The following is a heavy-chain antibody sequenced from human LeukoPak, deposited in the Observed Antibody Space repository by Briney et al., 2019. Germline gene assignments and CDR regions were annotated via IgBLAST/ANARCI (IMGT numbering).Heavy chain of an antibody. D-gene: IGHD5-24*01. CDR1: GYTFTSYG. J-gene: IGHJ4*02. V-gene: IGHV1-18*01. CDR2: ISAYNGNT. CDR3: ARDRVFRWLQPALYYFDY. Sequence: ASVKVSCKASGYTFTSYGISWVRQAPGQGLEWMGWISAYNGNTNYAQKLQGRVTMTTDTSTSTAYMELRSLGSDDTAVYYCARDRVFRWLQPALYYFDYWGQGTLVTVSS.